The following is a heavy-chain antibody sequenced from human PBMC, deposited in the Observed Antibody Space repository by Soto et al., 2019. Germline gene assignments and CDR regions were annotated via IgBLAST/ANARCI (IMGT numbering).Heavy chain of an antibody. CDR2: FSASGGTT. Sequence: EVQLLESGGGLVQPGGSLRLSCAASGFTFGTYAMSWVRQAPGKGLEWVSAFSASGGTTYYADSVKGRFTISRDNSRNTTYLQMNSLRADDTAVYYCARGLKGGHYYETSGYLDYWGQGTRVTVSS. V-gene: IGHV3-23*01. J-gene: IGHJ4*02. CDR1: GFTFGTYA. CDR3: ARGLKGGHYYETSGYLDY. D-gene: IGHD3-22*01.